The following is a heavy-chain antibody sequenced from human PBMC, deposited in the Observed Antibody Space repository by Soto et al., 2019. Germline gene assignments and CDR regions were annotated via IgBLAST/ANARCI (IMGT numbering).Heavy chain of an antibody. CDR2: INHSGST. CDR1: GGSFSGYY. J-gene: IGHJ5*02. D-gene: IGHD3-3*01. Sequence: PSETLSLTCAVYGGSFSGYYWSWIRQPPGKGLEWIGEINHSGSTNYNPSLKSRVTISVDTSKNQFSLKLSSVTAADTAVYYCARATHYDFWSGHSENWFDPWGQGTLVTVSS. CDR3: ARATHYDFWSGHSENWFDP. V-gene: IGHV4-34*01.